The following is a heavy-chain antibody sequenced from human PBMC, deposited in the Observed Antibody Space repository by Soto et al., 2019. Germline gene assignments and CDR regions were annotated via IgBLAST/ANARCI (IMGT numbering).Heavy chain of an antibody. CDR1: GGSISSGGYY. V-gene: IGHV4-31*03. CDR2: IYYSGST. CDR3: ARGEKLYYFDY. J-gene: IGHJ4*02. Sequence: NPSETLSLTCTVSGGSISSGGYYWSWIRQHPGKGLEWIGYIYYSGSTYYNPSLKSRVTISVDTSKNQFSLKLSSVTAADTAVYYCARGEKLYYFDYWGQGTLVTVSS.